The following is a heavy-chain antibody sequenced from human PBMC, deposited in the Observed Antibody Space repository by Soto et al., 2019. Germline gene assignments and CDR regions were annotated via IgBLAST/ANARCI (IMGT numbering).Heavy chain of an antibody. V-gene: IGHV4-39*01. Sequence: PSDTLSLTCTLSVGAIISSIYYWCFIRQPPWNGLDVIVSSYYSGSTYYSPSLKIRVTISVDTSKNQFSLKLSSVTSADTAVYYCARRLSCSGGSCYNDYSYYYGMEVWGKGNTVSVSS. D-gene: IGHD2-15*01. CDR1: VGAIISSIYY. CDR2: SYYSGST. J-gene: IGHJ6*04. CDR3: ARRLSCSGGSCYNDYSYYYGMEV.